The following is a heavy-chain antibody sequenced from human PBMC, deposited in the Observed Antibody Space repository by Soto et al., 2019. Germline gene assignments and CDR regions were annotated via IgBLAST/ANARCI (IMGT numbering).Heavy chain of an antibody. CDR3: ARLFTVTTDYYFGMDV. CDR2: IYSSGSS. J-gene: IGHJ6*02. CDR1: GGSISGSY. V-gene: IGHV4-4*07. D-gene: IGHD4-17*01. Sequence: SETLSLTCTVSGGSISGSYWSWVRQPAGKGLEWIGRIYSSGSSNYNPSLNSRLTMSLDTSKNQFSLKLRSVTAADTAIYYCARLFTVTTDYYFGMDVWGQGTTVTVAS.